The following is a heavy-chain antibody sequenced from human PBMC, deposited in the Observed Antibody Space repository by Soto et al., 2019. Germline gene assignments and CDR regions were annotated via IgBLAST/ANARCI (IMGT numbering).Heavy chain of an antibody. CDR1: GGSISSYY. J-gene: IGHJ4*02. Sequence: SETLSLTCTVSGGSISSYYWSWIRQPPGKGLEWIGYIYYSGSTNYNPSLKSRVTISVDTSKNQFSLKLSSVTAADTAVYYCASLTRYYYGSGSYSVWGQGTLVTVSS. CDR3: ASLTRYYYGSGSYSV. CDR2: IYYSGST. D-gene: IGHD3-10*01. V-gene: IGHV4-59*08.